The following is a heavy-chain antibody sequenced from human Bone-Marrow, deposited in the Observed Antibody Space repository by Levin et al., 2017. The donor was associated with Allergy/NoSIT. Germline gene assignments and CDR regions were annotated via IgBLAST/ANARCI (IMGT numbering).Heavy chain of an antibody. CDR1: GVSITTIGFR. Sequence: SGPTLVKPTQTLLLTCTFSGVSITTIGFRVSWIRQPPGKSLEWLARIDWDDDEFYSTSLRPRLTISKDTSKNQVVLTMTDMDPLDTATYFCARTRESGIYDLWGQGTLVTVSS. J-gene: IGHJ4*02. V-gene: IGHV2-70*04. CDR3: ARTRESGIYDL. D-gene: IGHD2/OR15-2a*01. CDR2: IDWDDDE.